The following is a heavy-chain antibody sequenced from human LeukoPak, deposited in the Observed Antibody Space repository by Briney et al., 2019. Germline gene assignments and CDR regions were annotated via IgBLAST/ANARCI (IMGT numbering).Heavy chain of an antibody. CDR3: VRGRSNPIGPPDAFDI. J-gene: IGHJ3*02. CDR1: RFTFSSYG. V-gene: IGHV3-30*02. Sequence: GGSLRLSCAASRFTFSSYGMHWVRQAPGKGLEWVAFIRYDGRNKYYADSVKGRFTISRDNSQNTLYLQMNSLRNEDTAVYYCVRGRSNPIGPPDAFDIWGQGTMVTVSS. D-gene: IGHD4-11*01. CDR2: IRYDGRNK.